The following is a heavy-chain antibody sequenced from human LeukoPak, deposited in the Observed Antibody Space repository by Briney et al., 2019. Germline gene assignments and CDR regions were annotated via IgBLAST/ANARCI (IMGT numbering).Heavy chain of an antibody. J-gene: IGHJ4*02. CDR1: GFTFSSHN. CDR3: ARETRKTFDF. Sequence: GSLRLSCAASGFTFSSHNMNWVRQAPGKGLEWVSSISSSSSYIYYADSVKGRFSISRDNAKNSLYLQMNSLRAEDTAVYYCARETRKTFDFWGQGTLVTVSS. CDR2: ISSSSSYI. D-gene: IGHD1-14*01. V-gene: IGHV3-21*01.